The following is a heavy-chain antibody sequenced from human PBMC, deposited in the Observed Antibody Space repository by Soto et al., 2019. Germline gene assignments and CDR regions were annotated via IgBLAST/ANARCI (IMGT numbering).Heavy chain of an antibody. CDR1: GGTFSSYA. Sequence: GASVKVSCKASGGTFSSYAISWVRQAPGQGLEWMGGIIPIFGTANYAQKFQGRVTITADESTSTAYMELSSLRSEDTAVYYCARTVVELGDKNYYYYGMDVWGQGTTVTVSS. CDR3: ARTVVELGDKNYYYYGMDV. CDR2: IIPIFGTA. J-gene: IGHJ6*02. D-gene: IGHD3-10*01. V-gene: IGHV1-69*13.